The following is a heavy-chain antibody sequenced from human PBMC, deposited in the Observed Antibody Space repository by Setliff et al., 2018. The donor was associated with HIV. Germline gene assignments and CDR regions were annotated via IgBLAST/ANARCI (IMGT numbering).Heavy chain of an antibody. D-gene: IGHD6-6*01. CDR2: IKPDGSDQ. CDR1: GFTFSNSW. V-gene: IGHV3-7*03. CDR3: ARGHYSSSSG. Sequence: PGGSLRLSCVASGFTFSNSWMNWVRQAPGKGLEWVANIKPDGSDQYYVDSVKGRFTIFRDNTKDSLYLQMNSLRVEDTAVYYCARGHYSSSSGWGQGTLVTVSS. J-gene: IGHJ4*02.